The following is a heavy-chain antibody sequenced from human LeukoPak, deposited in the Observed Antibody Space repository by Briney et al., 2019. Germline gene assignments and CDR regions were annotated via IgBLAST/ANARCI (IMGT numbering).Heavy chain of an antibody. CDR2: INPSGGST. CDR3: ARSWRFCSGDSCYPIDY. CDR1: GYTFTSYY. J-gene: IGHJ4*02. Sequence: ASVKVSCKASGYTFTSYYIHWVRQAPGQGLEWMGLINPSGGSTNYAQKFRGRVTMTRDTSISTAYMELSRLRSDDTAVYYCARSWRFCSGDSCYPIDYWGQGTLVTVSS. D-gene: IGHD2-15*01. V-gene: IGHV1-46*01.